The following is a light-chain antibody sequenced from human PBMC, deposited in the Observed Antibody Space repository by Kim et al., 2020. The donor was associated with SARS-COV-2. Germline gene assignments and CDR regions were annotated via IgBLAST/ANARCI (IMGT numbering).Light chain of an antibody. CDR2: DAS. J-gene: IGKJ1*01. V-gene: IGKV3-11*01. CDR1: QSVSSY. Sequence: SLAPGESATLSCWASQSVSSYLAWYQQKPGQAPRLLIYDASNRATGIPARFSGSGSGTDFTLTISSLEPEDFAVYYCQQRSNSWTFGQGTKVEIK. CDR3: QQRSNSWT.